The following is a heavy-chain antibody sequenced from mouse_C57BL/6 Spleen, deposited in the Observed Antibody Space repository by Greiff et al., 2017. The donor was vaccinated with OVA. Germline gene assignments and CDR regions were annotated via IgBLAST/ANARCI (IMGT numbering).Heavy chain of an antibody. CDR3: ARGYYGSSYEGNY. V-gene: IGHV1-81*01. D-gene: IGHD1-1*01. Sequence: VQLQQSGAELARPGASVKLSCKASGYTFTSYGISWVKQRTGQGLEWIGEIYPRSGNTYYNEKFKGKATLTADKSSSTAYMELRSLTSEDSEVYFCARGYYGSSYEGNYWGQGTTLTVSS. CDR2: IYPRSGNT. J-gene: IGHJ2*01. CDR1: GYTFTSYG.